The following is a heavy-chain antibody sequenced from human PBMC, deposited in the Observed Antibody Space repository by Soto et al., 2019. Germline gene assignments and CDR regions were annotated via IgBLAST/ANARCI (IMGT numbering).Heavy chain of an antibody. J-gene: IGHJ4*02. Sequence: QVQLVQSGAEVKKPGASVKVSCKASGYSFSSYAISWVRQAPVQGLEWMGWISAHNGNTNYQQKLQGGVTMTTDTSTCTAYMELRSLRSDDTAVYSCARVDTAMVTASYWGQGTLVTVSS. CDR1: GYSFSSYA. CDR3: ARVDTAMVTASY. D-gene: IGHD5-18*01. CDR2: ISAHNGNT. V-gene: IGHV1-18*01.